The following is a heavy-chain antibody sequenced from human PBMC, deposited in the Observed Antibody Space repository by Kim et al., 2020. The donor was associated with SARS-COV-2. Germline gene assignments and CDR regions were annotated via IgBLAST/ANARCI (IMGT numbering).Heavy chain of an antibody. V-gene: IGHV3-7*03. J-gene: IGHJ5*02. CDR3: ARESTETTERA. D-gene: IGHD4-17*01. CDR1: GFTLSTYW. Sequence: GGSLRLSCAGSGFTLSTYWMSWVRQAPGKGLEWVANINQDGSDENYVDAVKGRFTISRDDAKNSLFLQMNSLRTEDTAVYYCARESTETTERAWGRRTLVTVSS. CDR2: INQDGSDE.